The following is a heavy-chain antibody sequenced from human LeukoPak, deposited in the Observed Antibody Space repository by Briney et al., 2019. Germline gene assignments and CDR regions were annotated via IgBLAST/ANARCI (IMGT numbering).Heavy chain of an antibody. J-gene: IGHJ3*02. CDR1: GGTFSSYA. CDR2: IIPIFGTA. CDR3: ARVSYSSGYHDAFDI. Sequence: SVKVSCKASGGTFSSYAISWVRQAPGQGLEWMGGIIPIFGTANYAQKFQGRVTITADKSTSTAYMELSSLRSDDTAVYYCARVSYSSGYHDAFDIWGQGTMVTVSS. V-gene: IGHV1-69*06. D-gene: IGHD3-22*01.